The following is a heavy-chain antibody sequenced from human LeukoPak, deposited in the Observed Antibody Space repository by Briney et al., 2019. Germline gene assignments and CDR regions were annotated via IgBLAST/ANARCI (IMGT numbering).Heavy chain of an antibody. CDR3: ASGGWYRGY. CDR1: GGSFSGYY. D-gene: IGHD2-15*01. V-gene: IGHV4-34*01. J-gene: IGHJ4*02. CDR2: INHRGST. Sequence: PSETLSLTCAVYGGSFSGYYWTWIRQTPGKKLEWIGEINHRGSTNYNPSLESRVTISVDTSKNHFSLDLTSVTAADTADYCASGGWYRGYWGQGTLVTVSS.